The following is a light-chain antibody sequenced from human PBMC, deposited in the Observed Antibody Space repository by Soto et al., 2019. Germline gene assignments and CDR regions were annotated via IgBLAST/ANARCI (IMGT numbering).Light chain of an antibody. V-gene: IGLV2-8*01. CDR3: SSYAGSNLWV. CDR2: EVS. CDR1: SSDVGNYKY. J-gene: IGLJ3*02. Sequence: QSALTQSPSASGSPGQSVTISCTGTSSDVGNYKYVSWYQQHPGNAPKLMIYEVSKRPSGVPDRFSGSKSGNTASLTVSGLQVEDEADYYCSSYAGSNLWVFGGGTKLTVL.